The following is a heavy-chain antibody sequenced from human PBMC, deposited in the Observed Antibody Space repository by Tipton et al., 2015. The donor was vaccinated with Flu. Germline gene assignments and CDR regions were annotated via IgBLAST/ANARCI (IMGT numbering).Heavy chain of an antibody. CDR1: EDHMSNFY. CDR3: ARLAYSYDIRGYYFDS. CDR2: ILTGGST. V-gene: IGHV4-4*07. D-gene: IGHD5-18*01. J-gene: IGHJ4*02. Sequence: TLSLTCSVSEDHMSNFYWSWIRQPAGKGLEWIGRILTGGSTNYNPSLKSRVTMSVDTSKNQFSLKLSSVTAADTAVYYCARLAYSYDIRGYYFDSWGQGTLVTVSS.